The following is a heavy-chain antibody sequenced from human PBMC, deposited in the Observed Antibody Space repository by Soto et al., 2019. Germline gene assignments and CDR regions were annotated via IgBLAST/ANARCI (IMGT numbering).Heavy chain of an antibody. CDR3: AKGFNWNRVDS. D-gene: IGHD1-1*01. V-gene: IGHV3-53*01. CDR2: IYGGGST. J-gene: IGHJ4*02. Sequence: GGSLKLSCEFSGGPVRTTYMSLLRPAPGKGLEWVSIIYGGGSTYYTDSVKGRFTISKDNSKNTVSLQMNSLRAEDTALYYCAKGFNWNRVDSWGQGTPVTVSS. CDR1: GGPVRTTY.